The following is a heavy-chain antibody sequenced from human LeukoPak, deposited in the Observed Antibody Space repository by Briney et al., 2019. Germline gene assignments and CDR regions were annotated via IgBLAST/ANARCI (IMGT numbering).Heavy chain of an antibody. CDR3: AKVGTVYFPLDF. J-gene: IGHJ4*02. V-gene: IGHV3-23*01. D-gene: IGHD2/OR15-2a*01. CDR2: ISGRSGTT. Sequence: GGSLRLSCVASGFTFTSSAMSWVRQAPGKRLEWVSAISGRSGTTYYADSVKGRFTISRDNSKNTLYLQMNSLRAGDTAVYYCAKVGTVYFPLDFWGQGTLVTVSS. CDR1: GFTFTSSA.